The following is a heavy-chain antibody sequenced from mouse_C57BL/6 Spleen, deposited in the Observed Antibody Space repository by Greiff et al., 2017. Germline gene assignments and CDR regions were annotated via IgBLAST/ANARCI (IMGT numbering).Heavy chain of an antibody. Sequence: VKLVESGAELVKPGASVKISCKASGYAFSSYWMNWVKQRPGKGLEWIGQIYPGDGDTNYNGKFKGKATLTADKSSSTAYMQLSSLTSEDSAVYFCARLGYSNYWFAYWGQGTLVTVSA. J-gene: IGHJ3*01. CDR3: ARLGYSNYWFAY. V-gene: IGHV1-80*01. CDR2: IYPGDGDT. D-gene: IGHD2-5*01. CDR1: GYAFSSYW.